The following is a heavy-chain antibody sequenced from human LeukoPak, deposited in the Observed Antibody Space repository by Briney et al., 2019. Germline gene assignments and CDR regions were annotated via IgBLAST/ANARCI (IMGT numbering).Heavy chain of an antibody. J-gene: IGHJ4*02. Sequence: GEPLKISCKGSGYRFTSYWIGWVRQLPGKGLEWMGIIYPGDSDTRYSPSFQGQVTFSADKSSSTAYLQWSSLKASDTAMYYCARHGTDVVGGKIDYWGQGTLVTVSS. CDR2: IYPGDSDT. D-gene: IGHD4-23*01. CDR1: GYRFTSYW. CDR3: ARHGTDVVGGKIDY. V-gene: IGHV5-51*01.